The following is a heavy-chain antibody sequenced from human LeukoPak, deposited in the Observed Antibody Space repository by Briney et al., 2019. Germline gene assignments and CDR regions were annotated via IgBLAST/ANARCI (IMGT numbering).Heavy chain of an antibody. CDR3: ARGPKSYGYVLRADYFAY. D-gene: IGHD5-18*01. CDR2: IYYSGST. Sequence: SQTLSLTCTVSGGSISSGGYYWSWIRQHPGKGLEWIGYIYYSGSTYYNPSLKSRVAISVDTSKIQFSLKLSSVTAADTAVYYCARGPKSYGYVLRADYFAYWGQGSLVTVSS. CDR1: GGSISSGGYY. J-gene: IGHJ4*02. V-gene: IGHV4-31*03.